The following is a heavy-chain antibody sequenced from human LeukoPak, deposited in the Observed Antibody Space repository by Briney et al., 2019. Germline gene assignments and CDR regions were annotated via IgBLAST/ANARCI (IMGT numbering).Heavy chain of an antibody. D-gene: IGHD4-17*01. CDR1: GFTFNNYG. J-gene: IGHJ4*02. CDR2: IRSSSTYI. V-gene: IGHV3-21*01. CDR3: ARDYGDRCFDY. Sequence: GGSLRLSCAASGFTFNNYGMNWVRQAPGKGLEWVSSIRSSSTYIYYADSVKGRFAISRDNAKNSLYLQMNSLRAEDTAVYYCARDYGDRCFDYWGQGTLVTVSS.